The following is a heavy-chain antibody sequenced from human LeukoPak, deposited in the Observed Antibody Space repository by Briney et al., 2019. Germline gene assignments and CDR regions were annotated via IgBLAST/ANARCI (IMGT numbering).Heavy chain of an antibody. V-gene: IGHV3-9*01. CDR3: ARGIESSTSWIDP. Sequence: GGSLRLSCAASGFTFDDYAMHWVRQAPGKGLEWVSGISWNSGSIGYADSVKGRFTISRDNAKNSLYLQMNSLRAEDTAVYYCARGIESSTSWIDPWGQGTLVTVSS. D-gene: IGHD2-2*01. CDR2: ISWNSGSI. J-gene: IGHJ5*02. CDR1: GFTFDDYA.